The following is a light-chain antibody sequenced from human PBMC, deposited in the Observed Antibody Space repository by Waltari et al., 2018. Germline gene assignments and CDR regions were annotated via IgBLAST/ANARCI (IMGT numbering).Light chain of an antibody. V-gene: IGKV3-11*01. J-gene: IGKJ5*01. CDR3: QQRYSWPPIT. CDR1: QSVSIF. Sequence: EIVLTQSPATLSLSPGDRATLSCRASQSVSIFLAWYQKKPGQAPRLLIYDASTRATGIPARFSGSGSGTDFSLTITSLEPEDSAVYYCQQRYSWPPITFGQGTRLEIK. CDR2: DAS.